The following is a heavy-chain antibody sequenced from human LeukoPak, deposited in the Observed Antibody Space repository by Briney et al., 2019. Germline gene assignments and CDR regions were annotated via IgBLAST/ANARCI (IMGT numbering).Heavy chain of an antibody. J-gene: IGHJ5*02. CDR2: ISSSGSTI. CDR3: ARSPWGITMIAEA. D-gene: IGHD3-22*01. CDR1: GFTFSSYE. V-gene: IGHV3-48*03. Sequence: PGGSLRLSCAASGFTFSSYEMNWVRQAPGKGLEWVSYISSSGSTIYYADSVRGRFTISRDNAKNSLYLQMNSLRTEDTAVYYCARSPWGITMIAEAWGQGTLVTVSS.